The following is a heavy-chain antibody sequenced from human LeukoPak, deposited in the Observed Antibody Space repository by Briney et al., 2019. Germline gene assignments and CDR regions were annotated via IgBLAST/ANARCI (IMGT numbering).Heavy chain of an antibody. CDR1: GFTFSSYE. CDR2: ISSSGSTI. V-gene: IGHV3-48*03. D-gene: IGHD3-10*01. J-gene: IGHJ4*02. CDR3: ARGINYYGSGSYYIR. Sequence: PGGSLRLSCAASGFTFSSYEMNWVRQALGKGLEWVSYISSSGSTIYYADSVKGRFTISRDNAKNSLYLQMNSLRAEDTAVYYCARGINYYGSGSYYIRWGQGTLVTVSS.